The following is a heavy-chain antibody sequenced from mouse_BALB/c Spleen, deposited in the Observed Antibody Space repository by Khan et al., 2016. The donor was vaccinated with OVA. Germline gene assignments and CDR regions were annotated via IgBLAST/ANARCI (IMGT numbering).Heavy chain of an antibody. CDR2: ISYSGNT. Sequence: EVQLVETGPGLVKPSQSLSLTCTVTGYSITSDYAWNWIRQFPGNKLEWMGFISYSGNTNYNPSLKSRFSITRDTSKNQFFLQLNSVTTEDTATYYCARIYGGEFDYWGQGTTLTVSA. V-gene: IGHV3-2*02. CDR3: ARIYGGEFDY. J-gene: IGHJ2*01. CDR1: GYSITSDYA. D-gene: IGHD1-1*01.